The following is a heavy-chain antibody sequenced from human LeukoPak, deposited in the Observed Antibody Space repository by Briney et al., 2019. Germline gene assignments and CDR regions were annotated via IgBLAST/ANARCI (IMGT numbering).Heavy chain of an antibody. CDR2: FTPILGIA. D-gene: IGHD3-22*01. CDR1: GDTFNSFI. Sequence: GASVTVSCKASGDTFNSFIISWGRRALGGGLEWRGRFTPILGIANYAQKFRGRVTITADKSTSTAYMDLSSLRSEDTAVYYCARARYYYESSGYYDYFDYWGQGTLVTVSS. V-gene: IGHV1-69*02. J-gene: IGHJ4*02. CDR3: ARARYYYESSGYYDYFDY.